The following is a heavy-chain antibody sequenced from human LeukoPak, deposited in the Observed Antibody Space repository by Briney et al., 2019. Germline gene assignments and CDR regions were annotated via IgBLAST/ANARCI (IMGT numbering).Heavy chain of an antibody. CDR1: GFTFSSFN. CDR3: ARGGYSASDNY. Sequence: GGSLRLSCAASGFTFSSFNMNWVRQAPGKGLEWVSFISGSSTTKHYADSVKGRFTISRDNAKNLLYLQMDSLRDEDTAVYYCARGGYSASDNYLGQGTLVTVSS. CDR2: ISGSSTTK. J-gene: IGHJ4*02. V-gene: IGHV3-48*02. D-gene: IGHD5-12*01.